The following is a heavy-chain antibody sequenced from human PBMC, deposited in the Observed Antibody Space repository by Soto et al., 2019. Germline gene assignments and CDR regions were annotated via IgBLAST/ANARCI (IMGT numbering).Heavy chain of an antibody. J-gene: IGHJ4*02. CDR3: ARSREFDY. V-gene: IGHV4-30-2*01. Sequence: SETLSLTCGVSGGSLSGATYSWNWIRQPPGKGLEWIGYIFPSGTTYYNPSLKSRVTISIDVSKNQFSLSLRSLTAADTAVYYCARSREFDYWGQGTLVTVSS. CDR1: GGSLSGATYS. CDR2: IFPSGTT.